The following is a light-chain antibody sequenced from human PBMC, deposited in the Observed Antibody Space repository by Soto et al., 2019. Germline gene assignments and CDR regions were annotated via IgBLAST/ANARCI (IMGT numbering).Light chain of an antibody. CDR1: QSVSSSF. V-gene: IGKV3-20*01. J-gene: IGKJ2*01. CDR2: GAS. Sequence: EIVLTQSPGTLSLSPGERATLSCRASQSVSSSFLAWYQQRPGQAPRLLVYGASSRATDIPDRFSGSGSGTDFTLTISRLEPEDFAVYYCQQYGSSPPATFGQGTKLEIK. CDR3: QQYGSSPPAT.